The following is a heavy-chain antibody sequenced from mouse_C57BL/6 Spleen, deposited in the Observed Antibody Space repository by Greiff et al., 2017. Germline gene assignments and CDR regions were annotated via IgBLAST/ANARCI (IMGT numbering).Heavy chain of an antibody. CDR3: ARDSPSYYYGSSSYYLDY. Sequence: QVQLQQPGAELVKPGASVKMSCKASGYTFTSYWITWVKQRPGQGLEWIGDIYPGSGSTNYNEKFKSKATLTVDTSSSTAYMQLSSLTSEDSAVYYCARDSPSYYYGSSSYYLDYWGQGTTLTVSS. CDR1: GYTFTSYW. V-gene: IGHV1-55*01. J-gene: IGHJ2*01. D-gene: IGHD1-1*01. CDR2: IYPGSGST.